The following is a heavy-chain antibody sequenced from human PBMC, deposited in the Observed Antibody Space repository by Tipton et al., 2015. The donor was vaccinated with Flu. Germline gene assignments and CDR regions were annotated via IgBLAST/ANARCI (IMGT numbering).Heavy chain of an antibody. J-gene: IGHJ4*02. V-gene: IGHV3-21*04. Sequence: GSLRLSCAASGFTFSSYSMNWVRQAPGKGLEWVSSISSSSSYIYYADSVKGRFTISRDNAKNSLYLQMNSLRAEDTAVYYCARVSISSSGFVDYWGQGTLVTVSS. CDR2: ISSSSSYI. CDR3: ARVSISSSGFVDY. D-gene: IGHD3-10*01. CDR1: GFTFSSYS.